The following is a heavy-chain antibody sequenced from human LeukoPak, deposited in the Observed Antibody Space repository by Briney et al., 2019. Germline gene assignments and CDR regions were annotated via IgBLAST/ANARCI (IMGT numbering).Heavy chain of an antibody. Sequence: GGSLRLSCAASGFTFSSYSMNWVRQAPGKGLEWVSYISSSSTIYYAGSVKGRFTISRDNAKNSLYLQMNSLRDEDTAVYYCARAAPYSSSFKYFQHWGQGTLVTVSS. CDR3: ARAAPYSSSFKYFQH. J-gene: IGHJ1*01. CDR1: GFTFSSYS. V-gene: IGHV3-48*02. CDR2: ISSSSTI. D-gene: IGHD6-13*01.